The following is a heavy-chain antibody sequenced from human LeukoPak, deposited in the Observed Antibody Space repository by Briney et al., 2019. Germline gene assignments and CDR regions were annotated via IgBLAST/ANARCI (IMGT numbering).Heavy chain of an antibody. CDR2: ISYDGSNK. Sequence: GRSLRLSCAASGFTFSSYAMHWVRQAPGKGLEWVAVISYDGSNKYYADSVKGRFTISRDNSKNTLYLQMNSLRAEDTAVYYCAKTSGSSGWYYDYWGQGMLVTVSS. D-gene: IGHD6-19*01. J-gene: IGHJ4*02. CDR1: GFTFSSYA. V-gene: IGHV3-30-3*02. CDR3: AKTSGSSGWYYDY.